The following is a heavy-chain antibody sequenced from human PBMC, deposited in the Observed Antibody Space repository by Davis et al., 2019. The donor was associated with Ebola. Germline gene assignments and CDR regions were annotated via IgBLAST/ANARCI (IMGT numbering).Heavy chain of an antibody. Sequence: PSETLSLTCTISGDSVNSANSYWAWVRQPPGKGLEWIGNIDHSGTTNYSPSLKNRLTISVDTSTSKNKFSLKVNSVTAADTAVYYCARLRYCSGSSCSDGVSYFDSWGQGTLVTVSS. CDR3: ARLRYCSGSSCSDGVSYFDS. D-gene: IGHD2-2*01. J-gene: IGHJ4*02. V-gene: IGHV4-61*01. CDR1: GDSVNSANSY. CDR2: IDHSGTT.